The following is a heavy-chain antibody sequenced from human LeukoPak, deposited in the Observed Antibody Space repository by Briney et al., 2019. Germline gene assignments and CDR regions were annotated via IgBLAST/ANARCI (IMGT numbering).Heavy chain of an antibody. CDR3: ARDYDFWSGYGYYYYGMDV. Sequence: GGSLRLSCAASGFTFSSYSMNWVRQAPGKGLEWVSSISSSSSYIYYADSVKGRFTISRDNAKNSLYLQMNSLRAEDTAVYYCARDYDFWSGYGYYYYGMDVWGQGTTVTVSS. V-gene: IGHV3-21*01. CDR2: ISSSSSYI. CDR1: GFTFSSYS. J-gene: IGHJ6*02. D-gene: IGHD3-3*01.